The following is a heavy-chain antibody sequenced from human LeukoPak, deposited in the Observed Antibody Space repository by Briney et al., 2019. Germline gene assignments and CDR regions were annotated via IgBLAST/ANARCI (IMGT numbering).Heavy chain of an antibody. J-gene: IGHJ3*02. CDR2: IIPILGIA. V-gene: IGHV1-69*04. Sequence: GASVKFSCKASGGTFSSYAISWVRQAPGQGLEWMGRIIPILGIANYAQKFQGRVTITADKSTSTAYMELSSLRSEDTAVYYCEVVAATNAFDIWGQGTMVTVSS. CDR3: EVVAATNAFDI. D-gene: IGHD2-15*01. CDR1: GGTFSSYA.